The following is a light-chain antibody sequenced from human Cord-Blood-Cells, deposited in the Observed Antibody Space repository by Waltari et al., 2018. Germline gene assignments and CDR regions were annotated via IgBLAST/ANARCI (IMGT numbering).Light chain of an antibody. J-gene: IGLJ3*02. CDR2: EDN. CDR3: QSYDSSNHWV. CDR1: SGSIASNY. Sequence: NLMLTQPHSVSESPGKTVTISCTRSSGSIASNYVQWYQQRPGSSPTTVIYEDNHRPSGVPDRFSGSIDSSSNSASLTISGLKTEDEADYYCQSYDSSNHWVFGGGTKLTVL. V-gene: IGLV6-57*01.